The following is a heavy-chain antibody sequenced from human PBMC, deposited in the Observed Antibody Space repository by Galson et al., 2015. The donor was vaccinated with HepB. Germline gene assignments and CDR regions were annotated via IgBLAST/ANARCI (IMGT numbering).Heavy chain of an antibody. CDR2: ISYDGSNK. CDR3: ARGNSSSWPQRLYYYYGMDV. V-gene: IGHV3-30*04. D-gene: IGHD6-13*01. J-gene: IGHJ6*02. Sequence: SLRLSCAASGFTFSSYAMHWVRQAPGKGLEWVAVISYDGSNKYYADSVKGRFTISRDNSKNTLYLQMNSLRAEDTAVYYCARGNSSSWPQRLYYYYGMDVWGQGTTVTVSS. CDR1: GFTFSSYA.